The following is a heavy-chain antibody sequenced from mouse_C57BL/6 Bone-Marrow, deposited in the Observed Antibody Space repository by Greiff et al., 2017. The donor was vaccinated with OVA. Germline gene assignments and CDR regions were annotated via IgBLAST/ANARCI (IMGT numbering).Heavy chain of an antibody. Sequence: VQLQQPGAELVRPGPSVKLSCKASGYTFTSYWMHWVKQRPGQGLEWIGVIEPSDSYTNYNQKFKGKATLTVDTSSSTAYMQLSSLTSEDSAVYYCARGGYFDYWGQGTTLTVSS. J-gene: IGHJ2*01. CDR2: IEPSDSYT. CDR3: ARGGYFDY. CDR1: GYTFTSYW. V-gene: IGHV1-59*01.